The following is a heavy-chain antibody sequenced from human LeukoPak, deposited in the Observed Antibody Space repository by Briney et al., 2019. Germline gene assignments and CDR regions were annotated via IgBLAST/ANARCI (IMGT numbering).Heavy chain of an antibody. J-gene: IGHJ5*02. V-gene: IGHV4-34*01. Sequence: PSETLSLTCTVSGGSISSYYWSWIRQPPRKGLEWIGEINHSGSTNYNPSLKSRVTISVDTSKNQFSLKLSSVTAADTAVYYCARGRSKGAYSGSYYRTWGQGTLVTVSS. CDR3: ARGRSKGAYSGSYYRT. D-gene: IGHD1-26*01. CDR1: GGSISSYY. CDR2: INHSGST.